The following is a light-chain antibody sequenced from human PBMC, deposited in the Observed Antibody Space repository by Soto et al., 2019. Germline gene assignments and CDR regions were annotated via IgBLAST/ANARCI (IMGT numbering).Light chain of an antibody. Sequence: EIVMTQSPATLSVSPGERATLSCRASQSVSSTFAWYQQKPGQAPRLLIYGASTRATGIPARFSGSGSGTEFTLTISGLQSEDFALYYCQQYKDWPLTFGGGTKVDIK. V-gene: IGKV3-15*01. J-gene: IGKJ4*01. CDR1: QSVSST. CDR3: QQYKDWPLT. CDR2: GAS.